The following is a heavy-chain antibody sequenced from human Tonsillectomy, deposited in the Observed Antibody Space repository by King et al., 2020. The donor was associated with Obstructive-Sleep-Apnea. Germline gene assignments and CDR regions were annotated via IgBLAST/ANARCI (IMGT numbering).Heavy chain of an antibody. D-gene: IGHD3-3*01. J-gene: IGHJ4*02. CDR1: GFTFSSYG. V-gene: IGHV3-30*18. CDR2: ISYDGSNK. Sequence: VQLVESGGGVVQPGRSLRLSCAASGFTFSSYGMHWVRQAPGKGLEWVAAISYDGSNKYYADSVKGRFTISRDNSKNTLYLQMNSLRAEDTAGYYCAKDLGDITIFGVVIRNFDFWGQGTLVTASS. CDR3: AKDLGDITIFGVVIRNFDF.